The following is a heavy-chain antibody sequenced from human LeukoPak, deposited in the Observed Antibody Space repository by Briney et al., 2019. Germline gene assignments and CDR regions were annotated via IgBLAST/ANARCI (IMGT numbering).Heavy chain of an antibody. J-gene: IGHJ5*02. Sequence: GGSLRPACAASAFSLGIYWISWVRQVPGDLLGWVAKIKQDGTEKIHMSSGKGRFTIPRDNAKNSLYLQMNSLRAEDTAVYYCAREGCSGGSCYHNWFDRWLQRTMVSVCS. CDR3: AREGCSGGSCYHNWFDR. V-gene: IGHV3-7*01. D-gene: IGHD2-15*01. CDR1: AFSLGIYW. CDR2: IKQDGTEK.